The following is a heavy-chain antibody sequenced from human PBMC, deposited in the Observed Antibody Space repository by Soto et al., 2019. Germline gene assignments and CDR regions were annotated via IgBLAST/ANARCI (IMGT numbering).Heavy chain of an antibody. J-gene: IGHJ4*02. CDR1: GYTFTSYG. Sequence: ASVKVSCKASGYTFTSYGISWVRQAPGQGLEWMGWISAYNGNTNYAQKLQGRVTMTTDTSTSTAYMELRSLRSDDTAVYYCARASTPKYYYDSSGYYYYFDYWGQGTLVTGSS. V-gene: IGHV1-18*01. CDR2: ISAYNGNT. D-gene: IGHD3-22*01. CDR3: ARASTPKYYYDSSGYYYYFDY.